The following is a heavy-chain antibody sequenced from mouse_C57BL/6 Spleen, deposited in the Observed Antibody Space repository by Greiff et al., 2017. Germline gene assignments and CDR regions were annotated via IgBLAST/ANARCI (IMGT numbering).Heavy chain of an antibody. D-gene: IGHD1-1*01. Sequence: VQLQQSGAELVKPGASVKISCKASGYAFSNYWMNWVKQRPGKGLEWIGQIYPGDGDTNYNGKFKGKATLTADKSSSTAYMQLSSLTSEDSAVYFCARYYYGSSYFDYWGQGTTLTVSS. V-gene: IGHV1-80*01. CDR2: IYPGDGDT. CDR3: ARYYYGSSYFDY. J-gene: IGHJ2*01. CDR1: GYAFSNYW.